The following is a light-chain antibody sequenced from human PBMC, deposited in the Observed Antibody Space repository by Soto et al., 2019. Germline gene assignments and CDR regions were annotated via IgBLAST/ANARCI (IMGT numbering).Light chain of an antibody. V-gene: IGLV2-11*01. CDR2: VVT. Sequence: QSALTQPRSVSGSPGQSGTISCTGTSIDFGDSDFVSWYQQHPGKAPKLMIYVVTKRPSGVPDRFSGSKSGNTASLTISGLQDEDEADYYCSSFAATHTYIFGTGTKGPVL. J-gene: IGLJ1*01. CDR1: SIDFGDSDF. CDR3: SSFAATHTYI.